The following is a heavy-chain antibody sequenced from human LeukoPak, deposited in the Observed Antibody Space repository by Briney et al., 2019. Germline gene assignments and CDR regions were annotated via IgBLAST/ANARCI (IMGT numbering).Heavy chain of an antibody. CDR1: GFTFSDYY. D-gene: IGHD3-3*01. Sequence: GGSLRLSCAASGFTFSDYYMSWIRQAPGKGLEWVANINQEGSEKYHVESVKGRFTISRDNAKNSLYLQMNSLRAEDTAVYYCAREGVWSGLYIKSYFDYWGQGNLVSVSS. J-gene: IGHJ4*02. CDR2: INQEGSEK. V-gene: IGHV3-7*01. CDR3: AREGVWSGLYIKSYFDY.